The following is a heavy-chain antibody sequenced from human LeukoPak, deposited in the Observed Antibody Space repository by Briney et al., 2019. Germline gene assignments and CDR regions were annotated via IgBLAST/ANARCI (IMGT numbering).Heavy chain of an antibody. CDR2: IYYSGST. CDR1: GGSISSGDYY. J-gene: IGHJ4*02. D-gene: IGHD2-15*01. V-gene: IGHV4-30-4*01. Sequence: SQTLSLTCTVSGGSISSGDYYWSWIRQPPGKGLEWIGYIYYSGSTYYNPSLKSRVTISVDTSKNQFSLKLSSVTAADTAVYYCARAPVVAAPYFDYWGQGTLVTVSS. CDR3: ARAPVVAAPYFDY.